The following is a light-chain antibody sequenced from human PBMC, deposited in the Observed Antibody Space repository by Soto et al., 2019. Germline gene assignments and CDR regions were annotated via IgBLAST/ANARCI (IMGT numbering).Light chain of an antibody. CDR2: DAS. CDR3: QQYNDYSWT. V-gene: IGKV1-5*01. Sequence: DIQMTQSPSTLSASVGDRVTITCRASQSVSNWLAWYQQKPGKAPELLIYDASSLESGVPSRFSGSGSGTEFTLTIRSLQPDDFATYYCQQYNDYSWTLGQGTKLDIK. J-gene: IGKJ1*01. CDR1: QSVSNW.